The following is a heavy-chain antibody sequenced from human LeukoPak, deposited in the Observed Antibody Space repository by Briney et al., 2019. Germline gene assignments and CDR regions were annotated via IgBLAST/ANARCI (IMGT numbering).Heavy chain of an antibody. CDR3: AREREWEVELRRVFDY. J-gene: IGHJ4*02. V-gene: IGHV1-69*01. CDR1: GGTFSSYA. D-gene: IGHD1-7*01. CDR2: IIPIFGTA. Sequence: SVKVSCKASGGTFSSYAISWVRQAPGQGLEWMGGIIPIFGTANYAQKFQGRVTITADESTSTAYMELSSLRSEDTAVYYCAREREWEVELRRVFDYWGQGTLVTVSS.